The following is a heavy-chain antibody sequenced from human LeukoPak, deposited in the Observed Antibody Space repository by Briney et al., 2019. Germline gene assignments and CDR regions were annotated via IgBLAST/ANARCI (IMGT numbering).Heavy chain of an antibody. D-gene: IGHD2-2*01. CDR3: ARGSCSSSSCYERLNGLDV. J-gene: IGHJ6*02. Sequence: GGSLRLSCAASGFTFSNYDMPWVRQVTGKGLEWVSSIDTAGDTYYPGSVKGRFTISRENAKKSFYLQMNSLRAGDTAVYYCARGSCSSSSCYERLNGLDVWGQGTTVTVSS. V-gene: IGHV3-13*01. CDR2: IDTAGDT. CDR1: GFTFSNYD.